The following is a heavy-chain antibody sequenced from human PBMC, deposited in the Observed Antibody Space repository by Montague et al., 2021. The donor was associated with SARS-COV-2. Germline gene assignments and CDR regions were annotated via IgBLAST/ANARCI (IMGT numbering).Heavy chain of an antibody. D-gene: IGHD3-22*01. CDR1: GGSFGGHY. Sequence: SETLSLTCGVYGGSFGGHYWSWIRQPPGKGLEWIGEINHSGSTNYNPSLKSRVTISVDTSKNQFSLKLRSVTAADTAVYYCARGRIEVSMIVVVMTGASYYMDVWGKGTTVTVSS. J-gene: IGHJ6*03. V-gene: IGHV4-34*01. CDR3: ARGRIEVSMIVVVMTGASYYMDV. CDR2: INHSGST.